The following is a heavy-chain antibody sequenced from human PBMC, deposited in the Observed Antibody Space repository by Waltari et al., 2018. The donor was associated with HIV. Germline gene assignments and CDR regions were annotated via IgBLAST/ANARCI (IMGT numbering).Heavy chain of an antibody. Sequence: QVQLQESGPGLVKPSETLSLTCTVSGGAIPSYFGTWIRQPPGKGLEWIGYIYYTGHTDYNPSLKSRVTMSVDASKNQFSLYLNSVTAADTAVYFCARGRQSDWAGELDPWGQGILVTISS. CDR3: ARGRQSDWAGELDP. CDR2: IYYTGHT. D-gene: IGHD2-21*02. J-gene: IGHJ5*02. V-gene: IGHV4-59*01. CDR1: GGAIPSYF.